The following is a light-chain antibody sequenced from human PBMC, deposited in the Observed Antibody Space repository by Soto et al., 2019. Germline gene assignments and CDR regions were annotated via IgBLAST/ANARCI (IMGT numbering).Light chain of an antibody. CDR2: AAS. V-gene: IGKV1-27*01. CDR1: QGIRNF. CDR3: EQYSSVPV. J-gene: IGKJ3*01. Sequence: DIQMTQSPTSLSASVGDRVTITCRASQGIRNFVAWYQQKPGKAPKLLIYAASTLQSGVPSRFSGSGSGTDFTLTINSLQPEVVATYSCEQYSSVPVFGPGTKVEIK.